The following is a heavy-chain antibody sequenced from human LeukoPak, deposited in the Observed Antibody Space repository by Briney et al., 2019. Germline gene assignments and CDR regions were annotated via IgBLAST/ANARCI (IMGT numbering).Heavy chain of an antibody. CDR3: AKWGTTVARFLDS. D-gene: IGHD4-23*01. CDR2: ITASGGGT. J-gene: IGHJ4*02. V-gene: IGHV3-23*01. Sequence: QPGGSLRLSCAASGFTLSSYAMSWVRQAPGKGLEWVSAITASGGGTYYADSVKGRFAISRDNSKNTLYLQMNSLRVEDTAVYFCAKWGTTVARFLDSWGQGTLVTVSS. CDR1: GFTLSSYA.